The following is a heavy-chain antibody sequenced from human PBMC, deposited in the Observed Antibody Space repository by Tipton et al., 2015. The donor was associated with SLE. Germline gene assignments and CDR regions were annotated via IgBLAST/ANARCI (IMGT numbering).Heavy chain of an antibody. CDR2: VHYSGST. CDR1: GGSICGHY. D-gene: IGHD3-3*01. Sequence: TLSLTCSVSGGSICGHYWSWIRQPPGKGLGGIGNVHYSGSTNYNALLKSRVTISIDTSKNQFSLRLSSVTAADTAVYFCARARFWSGFYFDNWARERWSASPQ. J-gene: IGHJ4*02. V-gene: IGHV4-59*11. CDR3: ARARFWSGFYFDN.